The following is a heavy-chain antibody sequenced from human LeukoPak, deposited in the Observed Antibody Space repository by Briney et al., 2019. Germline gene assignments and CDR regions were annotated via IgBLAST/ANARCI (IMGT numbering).Heavy chain of an antibody. CDR1: EFAFSVYE. V-gene: IGHV3-48*03. CDR3: TTLTVASSFDY. J-gene: IGHJ4*02. Sequence: GGSLRLSCAASEFAFSVYEMYWVRQAPGKGLEWVSYISSSGGTRYYADSVKGRFTISRDNAKNSLYLQMNSLRAEDTAVYYCTTLTVASSFDYWGQGALVTDSS. D-gene: IGHD6-19*01. CDR2: ISSSGGTR.